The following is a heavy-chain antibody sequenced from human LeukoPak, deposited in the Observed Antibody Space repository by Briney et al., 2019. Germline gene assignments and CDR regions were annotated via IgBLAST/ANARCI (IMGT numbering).Heavy chain of an antibody. V-gene: IGHV3-30*04. Sequence: GGSLRLSCAASGFTFSSYAMHWVRQAPGKGLEWVAVISYDGSNKYYADSVKGRFTISRDNSKNTLYLQMNSLRAEDTAVYYCARVWKVAATEDWGQGTLVTVSS. CDR1: GFTFSSYA. CDR3: ARVWKVAATED. D-gene: IGHD2-15*01. CDR2: ISYDGSNK. J-gene: IGHJ4*02.